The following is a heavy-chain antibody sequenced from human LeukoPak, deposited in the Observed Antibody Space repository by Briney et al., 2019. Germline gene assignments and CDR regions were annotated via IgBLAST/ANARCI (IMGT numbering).Heavy chain of an antibody. V-gene: IGHV1-69*04. CDR3: ARVEPDYGRFDY. CDR2: IIPILGIA. J-gene: IGHJ4*02. Sequence: GASVKVSCKASGGTFSSYAISWVRQAPGQGLEWMGRIIPILGIANYAQKFQGRVTITADKSTSTAYMELSSLRSEDTAVYYCARVEPDYGRFDYWGQGTLVTVSS. D-gene: IGHD4-17*01. CDR1: GGTFSSYA.